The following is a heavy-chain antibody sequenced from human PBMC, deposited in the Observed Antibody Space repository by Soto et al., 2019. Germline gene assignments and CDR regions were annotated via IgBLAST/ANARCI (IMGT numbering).Heavy chain of an antibody. J-gene: IGHJ2*01. V-gene: IGHV1-69*01. CDR3: ARGTSAPGIAAAGPSWYFDL. CDR1: GGTFSSYA. D-gene: IGHD6-13*01. Sequence: QVQLVQSGAEVKKPGSSVKVSCKASGGTFSSYAISWVRQAPGQGLEWMGGIIPIFGTANYAQKFQGRVTITADESTSTAYMELSSLRSEDTAVYYCARGTSAPGIAAAGPSWYFDLWGRGTLVTVSS. CDR2: IIPIFGTA.